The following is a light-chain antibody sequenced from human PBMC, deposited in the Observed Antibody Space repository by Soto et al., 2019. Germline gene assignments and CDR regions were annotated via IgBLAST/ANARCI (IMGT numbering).Light chain of an antibody. CDR1: QSVSSY. CDR2: DAS. J-gene: IGKJ1*01. CDR3: QQYGSSPWT. Sequence: EIVLTQSPATLSLSPGERATLSCRASQSVSSYLAWYQQKPGQAPRLLIYDASTRATGIPDRFSGSGSGTDFTLTISRLEPEDFAMYYCQQYGSSPWTFGQGTKVDIK. V-gene: IGKV3-20*01.